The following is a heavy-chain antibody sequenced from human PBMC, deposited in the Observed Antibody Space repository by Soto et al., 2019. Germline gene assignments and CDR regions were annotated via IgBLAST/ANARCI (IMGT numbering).Heavy chain of an antibody. CDR3: ARDIRIFGVVTNYYYGMDV. D-gene: IGHD3-3*02. CDR1: GGSFSGYY. J-gene: IGHJ6*02. CDR2: INHSGST. Sequence: SETLSLTCAVYGGSFSGYYWTWIRQPPGTGLEWIGEINHSGSTNYNPSLKSRVTISVDTSKNQFSLKLSSVTAADTAVYYCARDIRIFGVVTNYYYGMDVWGQGTTVTVSS. V-gene: IGHV4-34*01.